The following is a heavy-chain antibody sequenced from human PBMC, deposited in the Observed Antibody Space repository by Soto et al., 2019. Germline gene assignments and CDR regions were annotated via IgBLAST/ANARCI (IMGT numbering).Heavy chain of an antibody. Sequence: XDSLKVSWKCSGDSFTSYWSGLVLQMPGKGLEWMGIIYPGDSDTRYSPSFQGQVTISADKSISTAYLQWSSLKASDTAMYYCARQGGLRNAFDIWGQGTMVTVSS. J-gene: IGHJ3*02. D-gene: IGHD4-17*01. CDR2: IYPGDSDT. V-gene: IGHV5-51*01. CDR1: GDSFTSYW. CDR3: ARQGGLRNAFDI.